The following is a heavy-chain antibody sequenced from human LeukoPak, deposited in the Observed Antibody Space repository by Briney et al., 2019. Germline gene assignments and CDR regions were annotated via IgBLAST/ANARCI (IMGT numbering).Heavy chain of an antibody. CDR3: ARRRAEGGSNGHYNGSDP. CDR2: IYFGGTT. J-gene: IGHJ5*02. CDR1: GDSINAYY. D-gene: IGHD6-13*01. Sequence: PSETLSLTCTVSGDSINAYYWGWLRQPPGQGLVWVGYIYFGGTTKYNPSLESRVTTSVDPSQNQSSLKPSSVTAADTAVYYCARRRAEGGSNGHYNGSDPWGQGILVTVSP. V-gene: IGHV4-59*08.